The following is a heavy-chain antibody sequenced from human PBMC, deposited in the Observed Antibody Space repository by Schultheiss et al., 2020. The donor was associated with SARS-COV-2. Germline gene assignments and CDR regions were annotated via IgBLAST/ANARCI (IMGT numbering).Heavy chain of an antibody. J-gene: IGHJ6*02. CDR1: GGSFSGYY. Sequence: SETLSLTCAVYGGSFSGYYWSWIRQPPGKGLEWIGEINHSGSTNYNPSLKSRVTISVDTSKNQLFLKVSSVTAADTAVYYCARGRAVSTFYYYDYSMDVWGQGTTVTVAS. CDR3: ARGRAVSTFYYYDYSMDV. CDR2: INHSGST. V-gene: IGHV4-34*01. D-gene: IGHD3-16*02.